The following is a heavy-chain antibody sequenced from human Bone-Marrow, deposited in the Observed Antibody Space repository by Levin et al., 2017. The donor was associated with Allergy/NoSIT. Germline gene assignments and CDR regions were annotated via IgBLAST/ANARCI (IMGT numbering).Heavy chain of an antibody. D-gene: IGHD2-2*01. J-gene: IGHJ6*03. V-gene: IGHV3-23*01. CDR2: IIGSGATS. Sequence: HSGGSLRLSCAASGFPFHTYAMGWVRQAPGKGLEWVSAIIGSGATSYYADSVKGRFTISRDNSKKTLYLQMNNVKAGDTAVYYCARRGECSRDACYVGFWSYYYYMDVWGKGTTVIVSS. CDR3: ARRGECSRDACYVGFWSYYYYMDV. CDR1: GFPFHTYA.